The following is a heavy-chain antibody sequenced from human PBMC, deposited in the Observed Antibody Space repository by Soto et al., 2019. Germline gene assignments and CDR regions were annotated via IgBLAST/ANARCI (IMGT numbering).Heavy chain of an antibody. CDR2: IDPSDSQT. CDR1: GYSFAGYW. D-gene: IGHD3-22*01. V-gene: IGHV5-10-1*01. J-gene: IGHJ4*02. Sequence: GESLKISCQGSGYSFAGYWITWVRQKPGKGLEWMGRIDPSDSQTYYSPSFRGHVTISVTKSITTVFLQWSSLRASDTAMYYCARQIYDSDTGPNFQYYFDSWGQGTPVTVSS. CDR3: ARQIYDSDTGPNFQYYFDS.